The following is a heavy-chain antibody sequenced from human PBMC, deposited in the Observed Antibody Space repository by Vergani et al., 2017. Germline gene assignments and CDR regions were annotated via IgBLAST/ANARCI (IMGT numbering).Heavy chain of an antibody. J-gene: IGHJ4*02. D-gene: IGHD3-22*01. CDR2: ISSSGSTI. V-gene: IGHV3-48*03. Sequence: VQLVESGGGVVQPGRSLRLSCAASGFTFSSYEMNWVRQAPGKGLEWVSYISSSGSTIYYADSVKGRFTISRDNAKNSLYLQMNSLRAEDTAVYYCARYTHYYDSSGYYPTPFDYWGQGTLVTVSS. CDR3: ARYTHYYDSSGYYPTPFDY. CDR1: GFTFSSYE.